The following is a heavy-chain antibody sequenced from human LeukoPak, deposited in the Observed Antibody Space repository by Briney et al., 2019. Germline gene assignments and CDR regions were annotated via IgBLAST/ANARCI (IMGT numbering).Heavy chain of an antibody. CDR2: ISDGGEST. Sequence: GGSLRLSCAASGFTFSSYAMNWGRQAPGKGLEWVSAISDGGESTYYADSVKGRFTMSRDNSKSTLYLEMNSLRAEDTAIYYCAKGEGGFCSSTSCSTFFDYWGQGTLVTVSS. J-gene: IGHJ4*02. D-gene: IGHD2-2*01. V-gene: IGHV3-23*01. CDR3: AKGEGGFCSSTSCSTFFDY. CDR1: GFTFSSYA.